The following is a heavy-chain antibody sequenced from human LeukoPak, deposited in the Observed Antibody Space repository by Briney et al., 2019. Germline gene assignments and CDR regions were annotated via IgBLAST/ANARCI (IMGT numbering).Heavy chain of an antibody. J-gene: IGHJ4*02. V-gene: IGHV5-51*01. CDR3: ARTYYYDSSGFRLDY. CDR1: GYSFSNYW. Sequence: GESLKISCKGSGYSFSNYWIGWVRQMPGKGLEWMGIIYPGEYDIRYSPSFQGQVTISADKSISTAYLQWSSLKASDTAMYYCARTYYYDSSGFRLDYWGQGTLVTVSS. D-gene: IGHD3-22*01. CDR2: IYPGEYDI.